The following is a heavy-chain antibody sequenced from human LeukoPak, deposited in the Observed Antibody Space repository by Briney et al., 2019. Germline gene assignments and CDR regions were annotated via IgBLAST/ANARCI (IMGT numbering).Heavy chain of an antibody. CDR1: GFTFSSHA. Sequence: GGSLRLSCAASGFTFSSHAMSCVRQAPGKGLEWLSAISGSGGSTYYADSVKGRFTISRDNSKNTLYLQMNSLRAEDTAVYYCAKLGLSSSWSFFDYWGQGTLVTVSS. J-gene: IGHJ4*02. D-gene: IGHD6-13*01. CDR3: AKLGLSSSWSFFDY. CDR2: ISGSGGST. V-gene: IGHV3-23*01.